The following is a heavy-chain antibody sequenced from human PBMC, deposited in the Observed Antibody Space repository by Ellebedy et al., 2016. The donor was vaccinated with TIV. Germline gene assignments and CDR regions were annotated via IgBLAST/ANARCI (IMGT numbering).Heavy chain of an antibody. CDR1: GYTFTSYD. CDR3: ASRRGYSYGSARGTHRLRGGRWYFDL. Sequence: AASVKVSCKASGYTFTSYDINWVRQATGQGLEWMGWMNPNSGNTGYAQKFQGRVTMTRNTSISPAYMELSSLRSEETAVYYCASRRGYSYGSARGTHRLRGGRWYFDLWGRGTLVTVSS. D-gene: IGHD5-18*01. J-gene: IGHJ2*01. V-gene: IGHV1-8*01. CDR2: MNPNSGNT.